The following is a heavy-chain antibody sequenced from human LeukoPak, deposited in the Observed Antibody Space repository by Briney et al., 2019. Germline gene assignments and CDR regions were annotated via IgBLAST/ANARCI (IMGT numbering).Heavy chain of an antibody. D-gene: IGHD4-23*01. CDR2: IYYSGST. CDR3: ARRAMRTVVTPADGFDY. J-gene: IGHJ4*02. Sequence: SSETLSLTCTVSGASISSYYWSWIRQPPGKGLEWIGDIYYSGSTNYNPSLKSPVTISAATSKNHFSLKLSSVTAADTDVYYCARRAMRTVVTPADGFDYWGQGTLVTVSS. CDR1: GASISSYY. V-gene: IGHV4-59*08.